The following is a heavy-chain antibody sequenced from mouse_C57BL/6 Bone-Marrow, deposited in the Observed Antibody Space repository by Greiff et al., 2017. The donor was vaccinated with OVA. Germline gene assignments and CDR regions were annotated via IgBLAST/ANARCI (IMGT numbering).Heavy chain of an antibody. Sequence: VQLQQSGAELARPGASVKLSCKASGYTFTSYGISWVKQRTGQGLEWIGEIYPRSGNNYYNEKFKGKATLTAEKPSSTAYMELRSLTSEDSAVYFCARFRTGPFDYWGQGTTLTVSS. J-gene: IGHJ2*01. V-gene: IGHV1-81*01. CDR1: GYTFTSYG. CDR2: IYPRSGNN. D-gene: IGHD4-1*01. CDR3: ARFRTGPFDY.